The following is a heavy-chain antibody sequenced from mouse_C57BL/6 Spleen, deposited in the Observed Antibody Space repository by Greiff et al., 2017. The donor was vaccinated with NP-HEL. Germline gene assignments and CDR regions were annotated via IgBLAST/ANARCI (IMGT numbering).Heavy chain of an antibody. CDR2: INPNNGGT. CDR1: GYTFTDYN. CDR3: ARNWADYYGSSYAMDY. D-gene: IGHD1-1*01. Sequence: EVQLQQSGPELVKPGASVKMSCKASGYTFTDYNMHWVKQSHGKSLEWIGYINPNNGGTSYNQKFKGKATLTVNKSSSTAYMELRSLTSEDSAVYDCARNWADYYGSSYAMDYWGQGTSVTVSS. J-gene: IGHJ4*01. V-gene: IGHV1-22*01.